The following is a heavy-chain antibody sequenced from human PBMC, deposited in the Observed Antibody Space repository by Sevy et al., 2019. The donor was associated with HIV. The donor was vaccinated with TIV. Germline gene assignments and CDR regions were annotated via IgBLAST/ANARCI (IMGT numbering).Heavy chain of an antibody. D-gene: IGHD2-15*01. CDR3: ARGTSLGCSGGSCYSNRFDP. J-gene: IGHJ5*02. CDR2: INHSGST. Sequence: SETLSLTCAVYGGSFNGYYWSWIRQPPGKGLEWIGEINHSGSTNYNPSLKSRVTISVDTSKNQFSLKLSSVTAADTAVYYCARGTSLGCSGGSCYSNRFDPWGQGTLVTVSS. V-gene: IGHV4-34*01. CDR1: GGSFNGYY.